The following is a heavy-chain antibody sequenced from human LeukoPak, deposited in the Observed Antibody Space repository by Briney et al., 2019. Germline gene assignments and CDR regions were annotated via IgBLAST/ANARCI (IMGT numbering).Heavy chain of an antibody. CDR2: IKQDGSEK. D-gene: IGHD2-2*01. CDR3: ARVGYCSSTSCYLVGAFDI. Sequence: PGGSLRLSCAASGFTFSSYWMSWVRQAPGKGLEWVANIKQDGSEKYYVDSVKGRFTISRDNAKNSLYLQMNSLRAEDTAVYYCARVGYCSSTSCYLVGAFDIWGQGTMVSVSS. J-gene: IGHJ3*02. V-gene: IGHV3-7*01. CDR1: GFTFSSYW.